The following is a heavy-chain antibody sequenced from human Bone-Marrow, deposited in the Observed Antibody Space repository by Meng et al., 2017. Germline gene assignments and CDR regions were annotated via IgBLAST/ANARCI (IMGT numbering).Heavy chain of an antibody. CDR2: IYYSGST. D-gene: IGHD3-10*01. Sequence: QVLLKESGPGLVKPSPTLSLTCTVSGGSISSGGYFWSWIRQHPGKGLEWIGYIYYSGSTYYNPSLKSLVTISVDTSKNQFSLKLSSVTAADTAVYYCARANVNYGVVDPWGQGTLVTVSS. CDR1: GGSISSGGYF. V-gene: IGHV4-31*01. J-gene: IGHJ5*02. CDR3: ARANVNYGVVDP.